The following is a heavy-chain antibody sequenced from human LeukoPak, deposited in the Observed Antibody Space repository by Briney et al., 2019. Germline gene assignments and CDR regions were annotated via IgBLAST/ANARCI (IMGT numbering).Heavy chain of an antibody. CDR1: GGTFSSYA. D-gene: IGHD1-1*01. V-gene: IGHV1-69*06. J-gene: IGHJ5*02. CDR2: IIPIFGTA. CDR3: ARGGTTGTTKSRFDP. Sequence: SVKVSCKASGGTFSSYAISWVRQAPGQGLEWMGGIIPIFGTANYAQKFQGRVTITADKSTSTAYMELSGLRSEDTAAYYCARGGTTGTTKSRFDPWGQGTLVTVSS.